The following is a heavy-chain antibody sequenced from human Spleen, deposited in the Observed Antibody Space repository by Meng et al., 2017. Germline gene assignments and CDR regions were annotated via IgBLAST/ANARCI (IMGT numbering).Heavy chain of an antibody. CDR2: INHSGST. CDR1: GGSFSDYY. CDR3: ARGPTTMAHDFDY. Sequence: QVKLRQWGAGLLNPSWTLSLTCVVSGGSFSDYYWSWIRQPPGKGLEWIGEINHSGSTNYNPSLESRATISVDTSQNNLSLKLSSVTAADSAVYYCARGPTTMAHDFDYWGQGTLVTVLL. J-gene: IGHJ4*02. V-gene: IGHV4-34*01. D-gene: IGHD4-11*01.